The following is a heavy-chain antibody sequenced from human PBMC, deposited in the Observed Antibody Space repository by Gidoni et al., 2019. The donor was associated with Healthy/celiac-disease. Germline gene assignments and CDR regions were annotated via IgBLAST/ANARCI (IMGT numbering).Heavy chain of an antibody. CDR1: GGSISSSSSY. Sequence: QLQLQASGPGLVKPSETLSLTCTVSGGSISSSSSYWGWIRPPPGKGREWLGSIYYSGSTYSNPSLKSRVTISVDTANNQFSLKLSSVTAADTAVYYCACSIRPGIAVAGTLPEDYWGQGTLVTVSS. J-gene: IGHJ4*02. CDR2: IYYSGST. V-gene: IGHV4-39*01. CDR3: ACSIRPGIAVAGTLPEDY. D-gene: IGHD6-19*01.